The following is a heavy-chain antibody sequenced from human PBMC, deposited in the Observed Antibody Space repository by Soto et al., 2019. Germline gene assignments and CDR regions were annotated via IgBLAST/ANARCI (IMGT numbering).Heavy chain of an antibody. Sequence: EVPLVESGGGLVQPGGSLKLSCAASGFTFSGAAMHWVRQASGKGLEWVGRIRSKANSYATEYAASVKGRFTISRDDSKNTAYLQMKSLKTEDTAVYYCRGYCISSSCYESGMDVWGQGTTVIVSS. V-gene: IGHV3-73*01. D-gene: IGHD2-2*01. CDR1: GFTFSGAA. CDR2: IRSKANSYAT. J-gene: IGHJ6*02. CDR3: RGYCISSSCYESGMDV.